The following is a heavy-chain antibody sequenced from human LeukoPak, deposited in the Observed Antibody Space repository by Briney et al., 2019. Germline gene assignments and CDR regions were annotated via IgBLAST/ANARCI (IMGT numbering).Heavy chain of an antibody. CDR3: ARARGDSSGYWDY. D-gene: IGHD3-22*01. J-gene: IGHJ4*02. CDR2: GYYSGST. Sequence: SETLSLTCTVSGGSLSTYYWSWIRQPPGKGLEWIGYGYYSGSTNYDPSLKSRVTISVDTSKNQFSLQLNSVTPEDTAVYYCARARGDSSGYWDYWGQGTLVTVSS. V-gene: IGHV4-59*12. CDR1: GGSLSTYY.